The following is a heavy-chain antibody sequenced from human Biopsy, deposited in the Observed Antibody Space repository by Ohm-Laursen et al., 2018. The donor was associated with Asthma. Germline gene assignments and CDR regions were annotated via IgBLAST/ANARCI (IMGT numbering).Heavy chain of an antibody. Sequence: VASVKVSCKASRYTFINYAIHWVRQAPGQRLEWMGWVNAGNGNTKYSQKFQGRVTISRDTSASTAYMDLSSLRSEDTAVYYCARESSVAGSSDFDYWGQGTLVTVSS. V-gene: IGHV1-3*01. CDR1: RYTFINYA. CDR3: ARESSVAGSSDFDY. D-gene: IGHD6-19*01. J-gene: IGHJ4*02. CDR2: VNAGNGNT.